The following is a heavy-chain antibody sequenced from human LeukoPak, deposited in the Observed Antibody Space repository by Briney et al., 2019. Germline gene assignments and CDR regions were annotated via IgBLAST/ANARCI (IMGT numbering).Heavy chain of an antibody. Sequence: PSEALSLTCTVSGGSISGYYWSWIRQPAGKGLEWIGRMSTSGNSNYIPSLVSRVTMSVDTSKNQFSLNLSSVTAADTAVYYCARESGSMRWFDPWGQGTLVIVSS. J-gene: IGHJ5*02. CDR3: ARESGSMRWFDP. V-gene: IGHV4-4*07. CDR1: GGSISGYY. CDR2: MSTSGNS. D-gene: IGHD6-25*01.